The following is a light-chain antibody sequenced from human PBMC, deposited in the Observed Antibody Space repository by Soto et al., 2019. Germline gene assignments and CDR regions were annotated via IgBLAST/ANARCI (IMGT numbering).Light chain of an antibody. V-gene: IGLV1-40*01. CDR3: PSYDSSLSAGV. CDR1: SPNIGAGYD. CDR2: GNN. Sequence: QSALTQPPSVSGAPGQRVTISCTGSSPNIGAGYDVHWYQQLPGTAPKLLIYGNNNRPSGVPDRFSGSKSDTSPSLAITGLQAEDEADYYCPSYDSSLSAGVFGGGTKLTVL. J-gene: IGLJ3*02.